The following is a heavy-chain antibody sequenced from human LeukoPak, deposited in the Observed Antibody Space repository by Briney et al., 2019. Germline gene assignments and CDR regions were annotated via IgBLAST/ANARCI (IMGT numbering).Heavy chain of an antibody. J-gene: IGHJ4*02. CDR2: ISYDGSNK. CDR1: GFTFSSYA. V-gene: IGHV3-30-3*01. Sequence: GGSLSLSCAASGFTFSSYAMHWVCQAPGKGLEWVAVISYDGSNKYYADSVKGRFTISRDNSKNTLYLQMNSLRAEDTAVYYCARAVLGFFGVVSNHFDYWGQGTLVTVSS. CDR3: ARAVLGFFGVVSNHFDY. D-gene: IGHD3-3*01.